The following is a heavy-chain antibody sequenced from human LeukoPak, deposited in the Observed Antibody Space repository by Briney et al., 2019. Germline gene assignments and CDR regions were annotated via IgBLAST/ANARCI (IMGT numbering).Heavy chain of an antibody. V-gene: IGHV3-11*04. D-gene: IGHD4/OR15-4a*01. CDR3: AKPSWWGDYGVGFDY. Sequence: PGGSLRLSCAASGFTFSDYYMSWIRQAPGKGLEWVSYISSSGSTIYYADSVKGRFTISRDNSKNTLYLQMNSLRAEDTAVYYCAKPSWWGDYGVGFDYWGQGTLVTVSS. CDR2: ISSSGSTI. J-gene: IGHJ4*02. CDR1: GFTFSDYY.